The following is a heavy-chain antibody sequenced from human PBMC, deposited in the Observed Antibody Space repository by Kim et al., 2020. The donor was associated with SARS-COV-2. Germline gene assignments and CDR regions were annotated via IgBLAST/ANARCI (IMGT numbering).Heavy chain of an antibody. J-gene: IGHJ6*02. D-gene: IGHD4-17*01. CDR3: AREVTTSFYYYYGMDV. V-gene: IGHV3-48*03. Sequence: SVKGRFTISRDNAKNSLYLQMNSLRAEDTAVYYCAREVTTSFYYYYGMDVWGQGTTVTVSS.